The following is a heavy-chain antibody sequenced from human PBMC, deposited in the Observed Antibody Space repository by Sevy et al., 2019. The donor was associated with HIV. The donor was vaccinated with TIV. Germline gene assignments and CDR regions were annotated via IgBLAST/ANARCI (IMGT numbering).Heavy chain of an antibody. V-gene: IGHV3-49*03. CDR3: TRALGIAARWFDP. J-gene: IGHJ5*02. D-gene: IGHD6-6*01. Sequence: GGSLRLSCTASGFTFGEYAMSWFRQAPGKGLEWVGFIRSKAYGRTTEYAASVKGRFTISRDDSKSIAYLQMNSLKTEDTAVYYCTRALGIAARWFDPWGQGTLVTVSS. CDR1: GFTFGEYA. CDR2: IRSKAYGRTT.